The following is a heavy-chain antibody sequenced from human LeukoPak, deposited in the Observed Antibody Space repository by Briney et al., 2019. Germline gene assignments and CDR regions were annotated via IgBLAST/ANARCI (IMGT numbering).Heavy chain of an antibody. Sequence: GGSLRLSCAASGFTVSSNYMSWVRQAPGKGLEWVSVIYSGGSTYYADSVKGRFTISRDNSKNTLYLQMNSLRAEDTAVYYCARGLPCSGGSCYGGAWGQGTLVTVSS. J-gene: IGHJ5*02. D-gene: IGHD2-15*01. V-gene: IGHV3-66*01. CDR2: IYSGGST. CDR1: GFTVSSNY. CDR3: ARGLPCSGGSCYGGA.